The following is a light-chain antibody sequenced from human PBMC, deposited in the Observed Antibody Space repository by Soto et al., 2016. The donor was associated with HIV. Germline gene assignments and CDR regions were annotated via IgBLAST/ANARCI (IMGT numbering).Light chain of an antibody. Sequence: DIQMTQSPSSLSASVGDRLTITCRASQSISSYLNWYQQKPGKAPKLLIYAASSLQSGVPSRFSGSGSGTDYTLTISRLQPEDFATYYCQEYYGTFGQGTKVDFK. CDR1: QSISSY. V-gene: IGKV1-39*01. CDR2: AAS. J-gene: IGKJ1*01. CDR3: QEYYGT.